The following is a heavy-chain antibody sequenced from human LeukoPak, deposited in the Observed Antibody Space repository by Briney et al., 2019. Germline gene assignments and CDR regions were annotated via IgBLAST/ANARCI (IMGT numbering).Heavy chain of an antibody. CDR3: ARLGRGEPHDAFDI. V-gene: IGHV4-4*09. D-gene: IGHD3-16*01. CDR2: IYTSGST. CDR1: RGSMSSSF. Sequence: SETLSLTRTVSRGSMSSSFGSWIPHPPGEGLEWIGYIYTSGSTNYSPSLKSRVTISVDTSKNQFSLKLISVTAADTAVYYCARLGRGEPHDAFDIWGQGTMVAVSS. J-gene: IGHJ3*02.